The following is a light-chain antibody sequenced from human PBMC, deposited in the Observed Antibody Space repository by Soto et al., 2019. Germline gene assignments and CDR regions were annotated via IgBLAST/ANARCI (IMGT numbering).Light chain of an antibody. CDR3: QQADNFMFT. J-gene: IGKJ3*01. V-gene: IGKV1-12*01. CDR2: DAA. CDR1: QGLDDS. Sequence: DLQLTQSPSSLSASVGDSVTITCRASQGLDDSLAWYQQRPGKAPHLLIYDAATLRSGAPTRFSASGSGTNFSLTISSLRPEDSANYYCQQADNFMFTFGPGTKVEVK.